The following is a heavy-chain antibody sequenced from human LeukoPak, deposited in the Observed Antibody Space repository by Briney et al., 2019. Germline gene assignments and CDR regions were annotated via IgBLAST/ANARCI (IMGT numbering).Heavy chain of an antibody. CDR1: GGSISSYY. CDR2: IYTSGST. J-gene: IGHJ6*03. CDR3: ARRGSLTGGPRSHYYYYMDV. V-gene: IGHV4-4*09. D-gene: IGHD3-9*01. Sequence: PSETLSLTCTVSGGSISSYYWSWIRQPPGKGLEWIGYIYTSGSTNYNPSLKSRVTISVDTSKNQFSLKLNSVTAADTAVYYCARRGSLTGGPRSHYYYYMDVWGKGTTVTVSS.